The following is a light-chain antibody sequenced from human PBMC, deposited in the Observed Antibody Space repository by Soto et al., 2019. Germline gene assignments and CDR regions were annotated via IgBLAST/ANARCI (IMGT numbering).Light chain of an antibody. V-gene: IGKV1-5*03. CDR2: KAS. CDR1: QSISPW. Sequence: DIQMTQSPSTLSASVGDRVTITCRASQSISPWLAWYQQKPGKAPNLLIHKASSLESGVPSRFSGSGSGTEFTLTISSLQPDDFATYYCHQYDAYPWTFGQGTQVEIK. J-gene: IGKJ1*01. CDR3: HQYDAYPWT.